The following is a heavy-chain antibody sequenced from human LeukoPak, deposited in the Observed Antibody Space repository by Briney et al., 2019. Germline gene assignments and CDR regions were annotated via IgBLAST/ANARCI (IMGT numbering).Heavy chain of an antibody. V-gene: IGHV2-5*01. D-gene: IGHD4-23*01. CDR3: AHKPAVVTPVDY. Sequence: SGPTLMHPTPTLTLTCTFSGFSLSTSGVGVGWIRQPPVKALEWLSLIYWNDDKRYSPSLKSRLTITKDTSKNQVVLTMTNMDPVDTATYYCAHKPAVVTPVDYWGQGTLVTVSS. CDR1: GFSLSTSGVG. CDR2: IYWNDDK. J-gene: IGHJ4*02.